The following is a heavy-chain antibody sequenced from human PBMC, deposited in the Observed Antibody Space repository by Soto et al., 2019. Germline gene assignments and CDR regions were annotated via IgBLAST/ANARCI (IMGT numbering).Heavy chain of an antibody. CDR1: GFTFSSYG. CDR3: ARDRRGYSGYEPHDY. V-gene: IGHV3-33*01. Sequence: PGGSLRLSCAASGFTFSSYGMHWVRKAPGKGLEWVAVVWYDGSNKYYAASVKGRFTISRDNSKNTLYLQMNSLRAEDTASYYCARDRRGYSGYEPHDYWGQGTLVTVSS. CDR2: VWYDGSNK. D-gene: IGHD5-12*01. J-gene: IGHJ4*02.